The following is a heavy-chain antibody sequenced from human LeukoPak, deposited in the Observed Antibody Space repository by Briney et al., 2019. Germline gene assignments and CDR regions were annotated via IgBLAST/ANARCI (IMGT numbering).Heavy chain of an antibody. CDR3: VRDTYRTAVAGSSGLGY. D-gene: IGHD6-19*01. CDR1: GFTFGTYW. J-gene: IGHJ4*02. Sequence: PGGSLRLSCAASGFTFGTYWMGWVRQAPGKGMEWVANIKQDGTVKGRFTISRDNVKNSVYLQMHSLRVDDTAIYYCVRDTYRTAVAGSSGLGYWGQGTLVTVSS. CDR2: IKQDGT. V-gene: IGHV3-7*01.